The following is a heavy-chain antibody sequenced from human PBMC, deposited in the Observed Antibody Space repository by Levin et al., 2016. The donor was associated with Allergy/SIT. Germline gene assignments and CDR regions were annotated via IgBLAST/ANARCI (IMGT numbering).Heavy chain of an antibody. CDR2: IYYSGST. Sequence: SETLSLTCTVSGGSISSYYWSWIRQPPGKGLEWIGYIYYSGSTNYNPSLKSRVTISVDTSKNQFSLKLSSVTAADTAVYYCARQKRWVDYWGQGTLVTVSS. CDR3: ARQKRWVDY. V-gene: IGHV4-59*08. J-gene: IGHJ4*02. CDR1: GGSISSYY. D-gene: IGHD5-24*01.